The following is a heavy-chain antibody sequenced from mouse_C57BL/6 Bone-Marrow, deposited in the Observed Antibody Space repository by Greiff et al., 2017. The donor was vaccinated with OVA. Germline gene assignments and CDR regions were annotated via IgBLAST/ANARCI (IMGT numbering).Heavy chain of an antibody. J-gene: IGHJ3*01. CDR1: GYTFTSYV. CDR3: ARCYYDYDAFAY. V-gene: IGHV1-14*01. Sequence: SGPELVKPGASVEMSCKASGYTFTSYVMHWVKQKPGQGLEWIGYIYPYNDGTKYNEKFKGKATLTSDKSSSTAYMELSSLTSEDSAVYYCARCYYDYDAFAYWGQGTLVTVSA. D-gene: IGHD2-4*01. CDR2: IYPYNDGT.